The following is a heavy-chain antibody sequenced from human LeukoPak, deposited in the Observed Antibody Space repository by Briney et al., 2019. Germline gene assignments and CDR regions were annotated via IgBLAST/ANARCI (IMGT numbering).Heavy chain of an antibody. Sequence: GGSLRLSCAASGFTFSRYAMSWVRQAPGKGLEWVAAISGSGGSTYYADSVKGRFTISRDNSKNTLYLQMNSLRAEDTAVYYCAKVGSVLEPDGYYFDYWGQGTLVTVSS. CDR1: GFTFSRYA. D-gene: IGHD1-1*01. CDR2: ISGSGGST. V-gene: IGHV3-23*01. CDR3: AKVGSVLEPDGYYFDY. J-gene: IGHJ4*02.